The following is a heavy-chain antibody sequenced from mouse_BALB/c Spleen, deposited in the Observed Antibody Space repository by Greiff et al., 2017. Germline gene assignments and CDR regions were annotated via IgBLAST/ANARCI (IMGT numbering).Heavy chain of an antibody. CDR3: ARSYDYDGYFDV. CDR2: ISDGGSYT. CDR1: GFTFSDYY. Sequence: EVNLVESGGGLVKPGGSLKLSCAASGFTFSDYYMYWVRQTPEKRLEWVATISDGGSYTYYPDSVKGRFTISRDNAKNNLYLQMSSLKSEDTAMYYCARSYDYDGYFDVWGAGTTVTVSS. J-gene: IGHJ1*01. D-gene: IGHD2-4*01. V-gene: IGHV5-4*02.